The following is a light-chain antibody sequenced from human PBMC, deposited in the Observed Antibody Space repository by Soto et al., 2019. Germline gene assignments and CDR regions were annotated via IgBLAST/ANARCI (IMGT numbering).Light chain of an antibody. Sequence: EIDLTRSPVARSLSPWGGGQRSCSASEVVTNNYIAWYKQKPGQAPRLLLFGASIRDTGITVRFSGSGSGKDFTITITRMEAEDFEVYYCNKYGSSPGTFGHGTKVDIK. CDR1: EVVTNNY. J-gene: IGKJ1*01. CDR2: GAS. V-gene: IGKV3-20*01. CDR3: NKYGSSPGT.